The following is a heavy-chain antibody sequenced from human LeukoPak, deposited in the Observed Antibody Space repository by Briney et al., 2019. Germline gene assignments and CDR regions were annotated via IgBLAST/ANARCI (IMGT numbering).Heavy chain of an antibody. V-gene: IGHV1-2*02. Sequence: ASVKVSCKASGYTFTGYYMHWVRQAPGQGLEWMGWINPNSGGTNYAQKFQGRVTMTRDTFISTAYMELSRLRSDDTAVYYCAIKRWLVSYFDYWGQGTLVTVSS. D-gene: IGHD6-19*01. CDR1: GYTFTGYY. CDR2: INPNSGGT. J-gene: IGHJ4*02. CDR3: AIKRWLVSYFDY.